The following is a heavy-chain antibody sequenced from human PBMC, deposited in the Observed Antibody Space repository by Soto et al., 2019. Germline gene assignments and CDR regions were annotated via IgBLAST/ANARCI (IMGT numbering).Heavy chain of an antibody. CDR1: GFTFSSYA. CDR2: LSGSGVST. D-gene: IGHD3-22*01. Sequence: EVQLLESGGGLVLPGGSLRLSCAASGFTFSSYAMTWVRQAPGKGLEWVSALSGSGVSTYYADSVKGRFTISRDNSKKTLYLQMNRRRAEDTAVYYCAKGGGSKDYYDTSGYYLYYYYAMDVWGQGTTVTVSS. CDR3: AKGGGSKDYYDTSGYYLYYYYAMDV. V-gene: IGHV3-23*01. J-gene: IGHJ6*02.